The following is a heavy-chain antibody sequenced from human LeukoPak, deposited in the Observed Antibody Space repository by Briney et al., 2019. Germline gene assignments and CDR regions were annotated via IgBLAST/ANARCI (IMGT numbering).Heavy chain of an antibody. CDR3: VRDDGIGLDAFDV. CDR2: TYYRSKWYN. D-gene: IGHD1-14*01. V-gene: IGHV6-1*01. J-gene: IGHJ3*01. CDR1: GDSVSSNSAA. Sequence: SQTLSLTCAVSGDSVSSNSAAWNWIRQSPSRGLEWLGRTYYRSKWYNDCAVSVKSRITINPDTSKNQFSLQLNSVTPEDTAVYYCVRDDGIGLDAFDVWSPGTMVTVSS.